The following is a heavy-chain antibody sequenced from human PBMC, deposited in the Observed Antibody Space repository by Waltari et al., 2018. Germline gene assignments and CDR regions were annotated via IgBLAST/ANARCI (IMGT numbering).Heavy chain of an antibody. CDR1: GFRFSNYG. CDR2: ISFDGNEK. J-gene: IGHJ4*02. D-gene: IGHD5-12*01. V-gene: IGHV3-30*18. Sequence: QVQLVESGGGVVQPGRSLRLSCTASGFRFSNYGMHWVRQAPGKGLEWVAIISFDGNEKHYADSVKGRLTVSRDNSKNMLFLQLNSLRAEDTAVYYCAKELYPGYARRLFDYWGQGTLVTVSS. CDR3: AKELYPGYARRLFDY.